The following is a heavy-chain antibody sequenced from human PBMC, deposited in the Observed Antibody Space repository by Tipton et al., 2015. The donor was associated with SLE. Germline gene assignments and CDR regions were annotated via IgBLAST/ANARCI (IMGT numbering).Heavy chain of an antibody. CDR3: ARAPGDGAAFDI. J-gene: IGHJ3*02. Sequence: TLSLTCTDSDGSIRSGSYYWSWLRQPAGKGLEWIGRIYHSGSTYYNPSLKSRVTISIDTSKNQFSLKLTSVTAADTAVYYCARAPGDGAAFDIWGQGTMVTVSS. D-gene: IGHD3-10*01. V-gene: IGHV4-61*02. CDR2: IYHSGST. CDR1: DGSIRSGSYY.